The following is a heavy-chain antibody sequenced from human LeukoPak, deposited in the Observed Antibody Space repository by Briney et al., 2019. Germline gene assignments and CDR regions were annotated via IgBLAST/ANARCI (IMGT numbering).Heavy chain of an antibody. CDR1: GFTVSSYS. V-gene: IGHV3-23*01. J-gene: IGHJ4*02. CDR2: ISGSGDST. Sequence: GGSLRLSCAASGFTVSSYSMNWVRQAPGKGLEWVSSISGSGDSTFYADSVKGRFTISRDNSKNTLYLQMNSLRPEDTAIHYCAKGAGGSFYDYWGQGTLVTVSS. CDR3: AKGAGGSFYDY. D-gene: IGHD1-26*01.